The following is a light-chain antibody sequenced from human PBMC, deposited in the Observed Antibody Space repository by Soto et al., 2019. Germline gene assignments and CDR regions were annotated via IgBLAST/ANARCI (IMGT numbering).Light chain of an antibody. CDR2: DAS. CDR3: QQYDNLPLT. J-gene: IGKJ4*01. CDR1: QDINNF. Sequence: DIQMTQSPSSLSASVGDRVTITCQASQDINNFLNWYQQKPGKAPELLIYDASDLVAGVPLRFSGSGSGTDFTFTISSLQAEDIATYYCQQYDNLPLTFGGGTKVEIK. V-gene: IGKV1-33*01.